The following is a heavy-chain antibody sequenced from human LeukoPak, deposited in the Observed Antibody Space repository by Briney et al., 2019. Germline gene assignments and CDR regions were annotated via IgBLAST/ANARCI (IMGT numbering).Heavy chain of an antibody. CDR1: GYTFTNYY. J-gene: IGHJ4*02. V-gene: IGHV1-46*01. CDR2: IDPSAGST. CDR3: ARDQTVLRYFDWLPLEPRGGFDY. Sequence: GASVKVSCKASGYTFTNYYIHWVRQAPGQGLEWMGIIDPSAGSTSYAQKFQGRVTITRDTSASTAYMELSSLRSEDTAVYYCARDQTVLRYFDWLPLEPRGGFDYWGQGTLVTVSS. D-gene: IGHD3-9*01.